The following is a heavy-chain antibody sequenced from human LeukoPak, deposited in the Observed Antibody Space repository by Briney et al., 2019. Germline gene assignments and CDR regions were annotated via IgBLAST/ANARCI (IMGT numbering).Heavy chain of an antibody. J-gene: IGHJ6*02. CDR2: INSDGSST. Sequence: PGGSLRLSCAASGFTFSSYWMHWVRQAPGKGLVWVSRINSDGSSTSYADSVKGRFTISRDNAKNTLYLQMNSLRAEDTAVYYCLGYDILTGYYKYYGMDVWGQGTTVTVSS. CDR1: GFTFSSYW. D-gene: IGHD3-9*01. CDR3: LGYDILTGYYKYYGMDV. V-gene: IGHV3-74*01.